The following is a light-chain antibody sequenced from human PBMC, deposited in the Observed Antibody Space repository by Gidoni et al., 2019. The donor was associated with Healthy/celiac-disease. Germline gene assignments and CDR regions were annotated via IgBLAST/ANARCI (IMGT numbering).Light chain of an antibody. J-gene: IGKJ4*01. CDR3: QQRSNWPPVLT. V-gene: IGKV3-11*01. CDR2: DAS. Sequence: EIVLTQSPATLSLSPGERATLSCRASQSVSSYLAWYQQTPGQAPRLLIYDASNRATGIPARFSGSGSGTDFTLTFSSLEPEDFAVYYCQQRSNWPPVLTFGGGTKVEIK. CDR1: QSVSSY.